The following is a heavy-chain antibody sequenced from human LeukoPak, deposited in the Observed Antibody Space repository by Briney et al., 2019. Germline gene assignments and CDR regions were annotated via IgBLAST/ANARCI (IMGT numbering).Heavy chain of an antibody. Sequence: ASVKVSCKASGYTFTSYYTHWVRQAPGQGLEWMGIINPNAGSTTYAEKFQARVKMTSDTSTGTVYMELSRLRSEDTAVYFCARDQQYSPGYVYWGQGTLVTVSS. V-gene: IGHV1-46*01. D-gene: IGHD2-8*02. J-gene: IGHJ4*02. CDR2: INPNAGST. CDR3: ARDQQYSPGYVY. CDR1: GYTFTSYY.